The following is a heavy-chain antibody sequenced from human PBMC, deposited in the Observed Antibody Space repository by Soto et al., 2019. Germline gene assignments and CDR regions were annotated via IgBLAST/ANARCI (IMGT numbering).Heavy chain of an antibody. CDR3: GGAGWLFGGGGRYYFDY. J-gene: IGHJ4*02. Sequence: QVQLVQSGAEVKKPGSSVKVSCKASGGTFSSYAISWVRQAPGQGLEWMGGIIPIFGTANYAQKFQGRVTITADESTGNAYMGLRSRRAEDTAVYFCGGAGWLFGGGGRYYFDYWGQGTLVTVSS. CDR1: GGTFSSYA. V-gene: IGHV1-69*01. D-gene: IGHD3-10*02. CDR2: IIPIFGTA.